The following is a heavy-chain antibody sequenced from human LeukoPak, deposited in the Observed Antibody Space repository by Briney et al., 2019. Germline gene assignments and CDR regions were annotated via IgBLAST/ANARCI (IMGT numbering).Heavy chain of an antibody. CDR1: GYTFTSYG. D-gene: IGHD2-2*01. CDR3: AREDIVVVPAVHDYGDGHDAFDI. V-gene: IGHV1-18*01. J-gene: IGHJ3*02. CDR2: ISAYNGNT. Sequence: ASVKVSCKASGYTFTSYGISWVRQAPGQGLEWMGWISAYNGNTNYAQKLQGRVTMTTDTSTSTAYMELRSLRSEDTAVYYCAREDIVVVPAVHDYGDGHDAFDIWGQGTMVTVSS.